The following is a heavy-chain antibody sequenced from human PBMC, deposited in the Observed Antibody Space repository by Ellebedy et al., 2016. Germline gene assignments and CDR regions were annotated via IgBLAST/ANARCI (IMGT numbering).Heavy chain of an antibody. D-gene: IGHD4-17*01. J-gene: IGHJ4*02. CDR1: GFTFSSYS. Sequence: GGSLRLSCAASGFTFSSYSMNWVRQAPGKGLEWVSYISSRSTTIYHADSVKGRFTISIDNAKNSFYLQMNSLRDEDTAIYYCAKDDGYGDGSFYFDYWGQGTLVTVSS. CDR3: AKDDGYGDGSFYFDY. CDR2: ISSRSTTI. V-gene: IGHV3-48*02.